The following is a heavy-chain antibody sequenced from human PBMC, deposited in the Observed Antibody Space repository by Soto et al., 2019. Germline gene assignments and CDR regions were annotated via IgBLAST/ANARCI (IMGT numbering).Heavy chain of an antibody. CDR2: FDPEDGET. CDR1: GYTLTELS. J-gene: IGHJ3*02. Sequence: QVQLVQSGAEVKKPGASVKVSCKVSGYTLTELSMHWVRQAPGKGREWRGGFDPEDGETIYAQKFQGRVTMTEDTSTDTAYMELSSLRSEDTAVYYCAAAGYSSSSAAFDIWGQGTMVTVSS. V-gene: IGHV1-24*01. D-gene: IGHD6-6*01. CDR3: AAAGYSSSSAAFDI.